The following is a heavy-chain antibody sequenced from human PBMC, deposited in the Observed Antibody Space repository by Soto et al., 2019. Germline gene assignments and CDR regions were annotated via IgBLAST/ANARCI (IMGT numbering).Heavy chain of an antibody. CDR2: IYYSGST. CDR3: ARWGYYYDSSGYYAGEVAFDI. CDR1: GGSVSSGSYY. D-gene: IGHD3-22*01. J-gene: IGHJ3*02. Sequence: SETLSLTCTVSGGSVSSGSYYLSWIRQPPGKGLEWIGYIYYSGSTNYNPSLKSRVTISVDTSKNQFSLKLSSVTAADTAVYYCARWGYYYDSSGYYAGEVAFDIWGKGTMVTVSS. V-gene: IGHV4-61*01.